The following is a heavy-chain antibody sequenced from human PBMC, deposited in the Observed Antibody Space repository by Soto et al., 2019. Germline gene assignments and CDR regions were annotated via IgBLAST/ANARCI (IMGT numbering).Heavy chain of an antibody. V-gene: IGHV1-3*05. CDR2: INAGNGNT. CDR3: ARGGGYNWNYDWFDP. CDR1: GYTFTSYA. D-gene: IGHD1-7*01. Sequence: QVQLVQSGAEEKKPGASVKVSCKASGYTFTSYAMHWVRQAPGQRLEWMGWINAGNGNTKYSQKFQGRVTITRDTSASTAYMERSSLRSEDTAVYYCARGGGYNWNYDWFDPWGQGTLVTVSS. J-gene: IGHJ5*01.